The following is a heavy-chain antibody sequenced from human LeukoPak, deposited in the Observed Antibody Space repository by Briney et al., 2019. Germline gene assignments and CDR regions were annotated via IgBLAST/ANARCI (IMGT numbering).Heavy chain of an antibody. CDR2: VKYDGSTT. Sequence: GGSLRLSCAASGFTFSAYWMHWVRQAPGKGLVWVSRVKYDGSTTAYADSVKGRFTISRDNTRNILYLEMNSLRVEDTAVYYCARDLNWLLFYHWRKGDLVTVSS. D-gene: IGHD3/OR15-3a*01. J-gene: IGHJ4*02. CDR3: ARDLNWLLFYH. CDR1: GFTFSAYW. V-gene: IGHV3-74*01.